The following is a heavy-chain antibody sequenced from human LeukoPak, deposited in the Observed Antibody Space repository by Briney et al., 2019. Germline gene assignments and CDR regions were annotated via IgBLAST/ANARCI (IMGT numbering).Heavy chain of an antibody. J-gene: IGHJ4*02. CDR3: ARGSRHGSGSYPYLRRYFDY. Sequence: SETLSLTCAVYGGSFSGYYWSWIRQPPGKWLEWVGEINHIGSTNHNPSLKSQVTISVATSKTQFSLKLSSVTAADTAVYYCARGSRHGSGSYPYLRRYFDYWGQGTLVTVSS. V-gene: IGHV4-34*01. CDR2: INHIGST. D-gene: IGHD3-10*01. CDR1: GGSFSGYY.